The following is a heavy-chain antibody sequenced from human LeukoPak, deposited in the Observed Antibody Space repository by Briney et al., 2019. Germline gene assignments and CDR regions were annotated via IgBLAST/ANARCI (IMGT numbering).Heavy chain of an antibody. CDR1: GYTFTGYY. CDR2: ISPYNGNT. J-gene: IGHJ4*02. Sequence: ASVKVSCKASGYTFTGYYMHWVRQAPGQGLEWMGWISPYNGNTNYAQKFQGRVTMTTDTSTSTAYMELRSLRSDDTAVYYCARARSIAAAGQTFDYWGQGTLVTVSS. CDR3: ARARSIAAAGQTFDY. D-gene: IGHD6-13*01. V-gene: IGHV1-18*04.